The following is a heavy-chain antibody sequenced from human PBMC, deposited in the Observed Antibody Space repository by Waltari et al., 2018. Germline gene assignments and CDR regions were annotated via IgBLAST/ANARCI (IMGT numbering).Heavy chain of an antibody. CDR3: ARFLRSVHPGGDFQH. J-gene: IGHJ1*01. V-gene: IGHV3-21*01. CDR2: IRSTSSYI. Sequence: EVQLVESGGGLVKPGGSLRLSCAASGFTFSSHSMNWVRQEPGKGLEWVSSIRSTSSYIYYADSVKGRFTISRDNAKNPLYLQMNRLRAEDTALYYCARFLRSVHPGGDFQHWGQGTLVTVSS. D-gene: IGHD3-3*01. CDR1: GFTFSSHS.